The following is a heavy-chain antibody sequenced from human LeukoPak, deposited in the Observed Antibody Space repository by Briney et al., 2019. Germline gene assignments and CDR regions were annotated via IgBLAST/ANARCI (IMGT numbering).Heavy chain of an antibody. CDR2: IYYSGST. V-gene: IGHV4-39*01. CDR1: GGSISSSSYY. Sequence: SETLSLTCTVSGGSISSSSYYWGWIRQPPGKGLEWIGSIYYSGSTYYNPSLKSRVTISVDTSKNQFSLKLSSVTAADTAVYYCARSLGDIVVVVGHAFDIWGQGTMVTVSS. CDR3: ARSLGDIVVVVGHAFDI. D-gene: IGHD2-15*01. J-gene: IGHJ3*02.